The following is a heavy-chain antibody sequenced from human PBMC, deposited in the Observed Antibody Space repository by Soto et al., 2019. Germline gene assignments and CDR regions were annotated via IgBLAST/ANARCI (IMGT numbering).Heavy chain of an antibody. CDR3: AASVFNDYSNENY. CDR1: GYTFTSYG. Sequence: VKVSCKASGYTFTSYGISWVRQAPGQGLEWMGWISAYNGNTNYAQKLQGRVTITRDMSTSTAYMELSSLRSEDTAVYYCAASVFNDYSNENYWGQGTLVTVSS. J-gene: IGHJ4*02. D-gene: IGHD4-4*01. CDR2: ISAYNGNT. V-gene: IGHV1-18*01.